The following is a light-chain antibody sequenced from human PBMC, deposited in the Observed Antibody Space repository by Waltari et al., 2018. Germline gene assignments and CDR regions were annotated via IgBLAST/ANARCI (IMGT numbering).Light chain of an antibody. Sequence: QSALTQPASVSGSLGQSITISCAGTSSDVGSYNLVSWYQQHPGKAPKLMIYEDTKRPSGVSDRFSGAKSGNTASLTISGLQPEDEADYYCFSYAGDSLWVFGGGTELTVL. J-gene: IGLJ3*02. CDR3: FSYAGDSLWV. CDR2: EDT. CDR1: SSDVGSYNL. V-gene: IGLV2-23*01.